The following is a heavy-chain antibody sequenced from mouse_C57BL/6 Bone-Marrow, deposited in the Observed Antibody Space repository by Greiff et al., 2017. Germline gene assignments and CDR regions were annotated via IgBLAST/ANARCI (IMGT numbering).Heavy chain of an antibody. J-gene: IGHJ3*01. CDR1: GYTFTSYW. CDR2: IPPNSGST. Sequence: QVQLQQPGAELVKPGASVKLSCKASGYTFTSYWMHWVKQRPGQGLEWIGMIPPNSGSTNYTEKFKSKATLTVDKSSSTAYMQLSSLTSEDSAVYYWARDDYARFAYGGQGTLVTVSA. V-gene: IGHV1-64*01. CDR3: ARDDYARFAY. D-gene: IGHD2-4*01.